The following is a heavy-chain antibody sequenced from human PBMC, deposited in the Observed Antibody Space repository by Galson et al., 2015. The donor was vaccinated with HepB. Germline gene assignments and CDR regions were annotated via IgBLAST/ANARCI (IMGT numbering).Heavy chain of an antibody. J-gene: IGHJ4*02. CDR1: GFTFSSYE. CDR2: ISSSGSTI. V-gene: IGHV3-48*03. D-gene: IGHD6-13*01. CDR3: AREWAAAGVRFDY. Sequence: SLRLSCAASGFTFSSYEMNWVRQAPGKGLEWVSYISSSGSTIYYADSVKGRFTISRDNAKNSLCLQMNSLRAEDTAVYYCAREWAAAGVRFDYWGQGTLVTVSS.